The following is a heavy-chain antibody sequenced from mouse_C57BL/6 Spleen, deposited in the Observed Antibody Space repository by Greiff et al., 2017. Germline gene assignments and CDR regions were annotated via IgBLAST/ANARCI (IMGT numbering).Heavy chain of an antibody. D-gene: IGHD1-1*01. CDR3: ARRGEITTVVPYY. J-gene: IGHJ2*01. CDR1: GYTFTSYW. CDR2: INPSSGYT. V-gene: IGHV1-7*01. Sequence: QVQLQQSGAELAKPGASVKLSCKASGYTFTSYWMHWVKQRPGQGLEWIGYINPSSGYTNYNQKFKDKATLTADKSASTAYIQLSSLTYEDYAVYYCARRGEITTVVPYYWGQGTTLSVSS.